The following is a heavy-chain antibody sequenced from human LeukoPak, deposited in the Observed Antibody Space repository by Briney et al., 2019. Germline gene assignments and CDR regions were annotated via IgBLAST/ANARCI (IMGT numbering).Heavy chain of an antibody. CDR3: TRGARFGERYSWFDP. V-gene: IGHV3-7*01. D-gene: IGHD3-10*01. J-gene: IGHJ5*02. Sequence: GGSLRLSCAASEFTFNDYWMSWIRQAPGKGLEWVANIKQDGSEQYYVDSVKGRFTISRDNAKNSLYLQMSSLRDDDAAFYYCTRGARFGERYSWFDPWGLGTLVTASS. CDR2: IKQDGSEQ. CDR1: EFTFNDYW.